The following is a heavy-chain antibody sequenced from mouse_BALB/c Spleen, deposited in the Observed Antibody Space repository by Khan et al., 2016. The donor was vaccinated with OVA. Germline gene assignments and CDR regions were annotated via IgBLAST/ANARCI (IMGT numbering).Heavy chain of an antibody. D-gene: IGHD1-1*01. J-gene: IGHJ4*01. CDR1: GYTFTSYW. Sequence: DLVEPGASVKLSCKASGYTFTSYWINWIKERPGQGLEWIGQIGPGSDSAYYNELFKGKATLTVDTSSSTVYIQLSSLSSEDSVVYSCERSNYYGRGLYAMDYWGQGTSVTVSS. CDR2: IGPGSDSA. CDR3: ERSNYYGRGLYAMDY. V-gene: IGHV1S41*01.